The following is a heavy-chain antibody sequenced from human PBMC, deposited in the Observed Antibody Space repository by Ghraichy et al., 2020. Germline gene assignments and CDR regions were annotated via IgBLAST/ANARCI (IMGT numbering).Heavy chain of an antibody. V-gene: IGHV3-48*02. Sequence: GGSLRLSCVGSGFTLSSYSMNWVRQSPGKGLEWVSYITSNSRTRFYANSVKGRLTTSRDNAHNSLYLQRNSLTDEETAVYYCARGSTVVRFYYIDGMDVWGQGATVPVSS. J-gene: IGHJ6*02. CDR2: ITSNSRTR. CDR1: GFTLSSYS. D-gene: IGHD4-23*01. CDR3: ARGSTVVRFYYIDGMDV.